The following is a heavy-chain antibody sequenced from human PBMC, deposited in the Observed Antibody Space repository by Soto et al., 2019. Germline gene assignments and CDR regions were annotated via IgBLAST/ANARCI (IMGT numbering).Heavy chain of an antibody. Sequence: PSETLSLTCAVSSGFISSSNWWSWVRQPPGKGLEWIGEIYHSGSTNYNPSLKSRVTISVDKSKNQFSLKLSSVTAADTAVYYCAAKGSNSEKIDYWGQGTLVTVSS. CDR1: SGFISSSNW. V-gene: IGHV4-4*02. D-gene: IGHD2-15*01. CDR2: IYHSGST. CDR3: AAKGSNSEKIDY. J-gene: IGHJ4*02.